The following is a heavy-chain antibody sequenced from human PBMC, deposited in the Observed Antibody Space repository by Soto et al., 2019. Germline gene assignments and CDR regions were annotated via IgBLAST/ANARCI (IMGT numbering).Heavy chain of an antibody. J-gene: IGHJ4*02. CDR1: GYTLAELS. CDR2: FDPEDGET. CDR3: ATVPVLRSSGWNYFDY. V-gene: IGHV1-24*01. D-gene: IGHD6-19*01. Sequence: SVKVSCKVSGYTLAELSMHWVRQAPGKGLEWMGGFDPEDGETIYAQKFQGRVTMTEDTSTDTAYMELSSLRSEDTAVYYCATVPVLRSSGWNYFDYWGQGTLVTVSS.